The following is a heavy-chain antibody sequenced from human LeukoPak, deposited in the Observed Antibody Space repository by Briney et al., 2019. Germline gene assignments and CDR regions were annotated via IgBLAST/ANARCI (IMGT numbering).Heavy chain of an antibody. Sequence: ASVKVSCXASGYTFTSYYMHWVRQAPGQGLAWMGIINPSGGSTSYAQKFQGRVTMTRDTSTSTVYMELSSLRSEDTAVYYCARDSCIAAAGSLCYFDYWGQGTLVTVSS. CDR2: INPSGGST. V-gene: IGHV1-46*01. CDR3: ARDSCIAAAGSLCYFDY. CDR1: GYTFTSYY. J-gene: IGHJ4*02. D-gene: IGHD6-13*01.